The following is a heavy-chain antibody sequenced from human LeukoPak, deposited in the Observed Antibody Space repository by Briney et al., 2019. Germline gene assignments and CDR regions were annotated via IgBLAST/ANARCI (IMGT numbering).Heavy chain of an antibody. CDR2: INPKSGGT. CDR1: GYTFTDYY. V-gene: IGHV1-2*02. J-gene: IGHJ5*02. D-gene: IGHD2-2*01. Sequence: GASVKVSCKASGYTFTDYYIQWVRQAPGQGLEWMGWINPKSGGTNYAQKFQGRVTMTRDTSIHTAYMELSRLRSDDTAVYYCAREEYGFDPWGQGTLVTVSS. CDR3: AREEYGFDP.